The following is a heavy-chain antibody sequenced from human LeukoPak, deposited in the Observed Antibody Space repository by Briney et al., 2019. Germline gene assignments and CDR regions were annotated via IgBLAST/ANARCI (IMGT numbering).Heavy chain of an antibody. CDR1: GGSISSGSYY. CDR3: ARVPGFLEWGGFDY. J-gene: IGHJ4*02. CDR2: IYTSGST. V-gene: IGHV4-61*02. Sequence: PSQTLSLTCTVSGGSISSGSYYWSWIRQPAGKGPEWIGRIYTSGSTNYNPSLKSRVTISVNTSKSQFSLKLSSVTAADTAVYYCARVPGFLEWGGFDYWGQGTLVTVSS. D-gene: IGHD3-3*01.